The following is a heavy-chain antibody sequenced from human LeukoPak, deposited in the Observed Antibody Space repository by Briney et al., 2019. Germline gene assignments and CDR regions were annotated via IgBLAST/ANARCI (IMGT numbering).Heavy chain of an antibody. D-gene: IGHD3-3*01. V-gene: IGHV4-59*01. Sequence: SETLSLTCTVSGGSISTNYWSWIRQPPGKGLEWIGYIYNSESTNYNPSLKSRVTISLDTSKNQFSLKLTSVTAADTAVYYCARDRGTYYDFWSGYSASAYWGQGTLVTVSS. CDR1: GGSISTNY. CDR3: ARDRGTYYDFWSGYSASAY. CDR2: IYNSEST. J-gene: IGHJ4*02.